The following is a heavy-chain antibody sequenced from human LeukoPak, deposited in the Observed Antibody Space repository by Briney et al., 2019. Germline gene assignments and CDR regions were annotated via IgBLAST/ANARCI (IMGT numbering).Heavy chain of an antibody. J-gene: IGHJ4*02. CDR3: AREGRGSYYFDY. V-gene: IGHV3-66*01. CDR2: VYSGGST. D-gene: IGHD1-26*01. CDR1: GLTVGSNY. Sequence: PGGSLRHSWAASGLTVGSNYMSWVGQAPGKGLKWVSVVYSGGSTFYADSVKGRFTISRDNSKNTLYLQVNSLRVEDTAVYYCAREGRGSYYFDYWGQGTLVTVSS.